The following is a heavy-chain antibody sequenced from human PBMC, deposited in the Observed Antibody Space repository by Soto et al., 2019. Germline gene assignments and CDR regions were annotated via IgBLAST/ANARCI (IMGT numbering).Heavy chain of an antibody. D-gene: IGHD3-10*01. J-gene: IGHJ4*02. Sequence: PGGSLRLSCAASGFTFSSYGMHWVRQAPGKGLEWVAVIWYDGSNKYYADSVKGRFTISRDNSKNTLYLQMNSLRAEDTAVYYCARSDVGGVRDYFYYWGQGTLVIVSS. CDR3: ARSDVGGVRDYFYY. CDR1: GFTFSSYG. V-gene: IGHV3-33*01. CDR2: IWYDGSNK.